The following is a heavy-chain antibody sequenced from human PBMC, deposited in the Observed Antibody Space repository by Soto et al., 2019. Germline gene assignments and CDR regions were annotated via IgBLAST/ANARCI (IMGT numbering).Heavy chain of an antibody. CDR1: GGTFSSYA. CDR3: ARGPEGLAAAGYFQH. J-gene: IGHJ1*01. D-gene: IGHD6-13*01. CDR2: IIPIFGTA. V-gene: IGHV1-69*01. Sequence: QVQLVQSGAEVKKPGSSVKVSCKASGGTFSSYAISWVRQAPGQGLEWLGGIIPIFGTANYAQKFQGRVTITADESTSTAYMELSSLRYEDTAVYYCARGPEGLAAAGYFQHWGQGTLVTVSS.